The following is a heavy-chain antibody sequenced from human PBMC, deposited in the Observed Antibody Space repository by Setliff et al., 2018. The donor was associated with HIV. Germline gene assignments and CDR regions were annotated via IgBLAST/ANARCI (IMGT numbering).Heavy chain of an antibody. CDR3: VKGPSTSSWAVTWDAFDI. CDR2: ITSDGGSS. J-gene: IGHJ3*02. CDR1: GFSFDDYA. V-gene: IGHV3-43D*03. Sequence: PGGSLRLSCAAPGFSFDDYAMHWVRQAPGKGLEWVSTITSDGGSSFYADSLKGRFTISRDNSKNSLYLQMNSLRVDDSAFYHCVKGPSTSSWAVTWDAFDIWGQGTPVTVSS. D-gene: IGHD6-13*01.